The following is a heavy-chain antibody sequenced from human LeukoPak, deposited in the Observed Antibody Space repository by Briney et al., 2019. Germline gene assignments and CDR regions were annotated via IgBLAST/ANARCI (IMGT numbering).Heavy chain of an antibody. CDR1: GFTFSSYS. Sequence: PGGSLRLSCAASGFTFSSYSVNWVRQAPGKGLEWVSSMSSNSSYIFYADSVKGRFTISRDNAKNSLYLQMISLRAEDTAVYYCARDLWYGRTYWGQGTLVTVSS. CDR2: MSSNSSYI. J-gene: IGHJ4*02. D-gene: IGHD6-13*01. V-gene: IGHV3-21*01. CDR3: ARDLWYGRTY.